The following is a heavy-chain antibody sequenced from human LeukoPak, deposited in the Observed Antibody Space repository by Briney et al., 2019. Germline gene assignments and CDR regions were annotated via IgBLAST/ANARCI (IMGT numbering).Heavy chain of an antibody. CDR3: ASDSSSWYYFDY. J-gene: IGHJ4*02. V-gene: IGHV3-11*04. Sequence: GGSLRLSCAASGFTFSDYYMSWIRQAPGEGLEWVSYISSGGSTIYYADSVKGRFTISRDNAKNSLYLQMNSLRAEDTAVYYCASDSSSWYYFDYWGQGTLVTVSS. CDR2: ISSGGSTI. CDR1: GFTFSDYY. D-gene: IGHD6-13*01.